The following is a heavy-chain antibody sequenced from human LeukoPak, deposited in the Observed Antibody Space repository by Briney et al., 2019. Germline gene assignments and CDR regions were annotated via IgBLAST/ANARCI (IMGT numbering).Heavy chain of an antibody. D-gene: IGHD3-3*01. CDR3: ARVLTYYDFWTAFDI. CDR2: VSAYNGNT. CDR1: GGTFSSYA. Sequence: ASVKVSCKASGGTFSSYAISWVRQAPGQGLEWMGWVSAYNGNTNYAQKLQGRVTMTTDTSTSTAYMELRSLRSDDTAVYYCARVLTYYDFWTAFDIWGQGTMVTVSS. V-gene: IGHV1-18*01. J-gene: IGHJ3*02.